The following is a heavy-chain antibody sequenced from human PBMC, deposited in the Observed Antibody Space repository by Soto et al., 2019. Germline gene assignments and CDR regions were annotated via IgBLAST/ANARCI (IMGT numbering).Heavy chain of an antibody. CDR2: TVVGSGNT. V-gene: IGHV1-58*01. J-gene: IGHJ3*02. CDR1: GFTFTSSA. CDR3: AAQGSRGAFDI. Sequence: SVKVSCKASGFTFTSSAVQWVRQARGQRLEWIGWTVVGSGNTNYAQKFQERVTITRDMSASTAYMELSSLRSEDTAVYYCAAQGSRGAFDIWGQGTMVTVSS.